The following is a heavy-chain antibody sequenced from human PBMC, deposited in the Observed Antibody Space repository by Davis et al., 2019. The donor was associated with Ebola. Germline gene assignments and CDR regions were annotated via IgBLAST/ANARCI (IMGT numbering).Heavy chain of an antibody. Sequence: GESLKISCAASGFTFSSYGMHWVRQAPGKGLEWVAVIWYDGSNKYYADSVKGRFTISRDNSKNTLYLQMNSLRAEDTAVYYCAKDLLWFGELFRYYYYYGMDVWGQGTTVTVSS. CDR2: IWYDGSNK. CDR3: AKDLLWFGELFRYYYYYGMDV. D-gene: IGHD3-10*01. V-gene: IGHV3-30*02. J-gene: IGHJ6*02. CDR1: GFTFSSYG.